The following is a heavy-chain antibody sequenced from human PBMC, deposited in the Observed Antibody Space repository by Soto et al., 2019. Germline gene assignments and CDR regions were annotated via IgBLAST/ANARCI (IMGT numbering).Heavy chain of an antibody. J-gene: IGHJ4*02. V-gene: IGHV3-11*01. CDR3: ARLGVYCCGGICSWGYFDY. CDR1: GFAFSEYY. CDR2: IRTGASDT. D-gene: IGHD2-15*01. Sequence: QVQLVESGGGLVNPGGSLRLSCAASGFAFSEYYMSWVRQAPGRGLEWVSHIRTGASDTYYADSVKGRFTVSKDNAKTSLTLQLNSLMAEDTAVYYCARLGVYCCGGICSWGYFDYWGQGPLVTVSS.